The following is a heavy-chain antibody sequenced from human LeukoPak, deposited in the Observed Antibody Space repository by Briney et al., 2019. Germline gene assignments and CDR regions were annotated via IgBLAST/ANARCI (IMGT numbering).Heavy chain of an antibody. J-gene: IGHJ3*02. CDR3: AREDAYNQRGDAFDI. Sequence: GGSLRLSCAASGFTFSNYTMNWVRQAPGKGLEWVSSISSRSSYIYYADSVKGRFTISRDNAKNSLYLQMNSLRAEDTAVYYCAREDAYNQRGDAFDIWGQGTMVTVSS. V-gene: IGHV3-21*01. CDR2: ISSRSSYI. D-gene: IGHD5-24*01. CDR1: GFTFSNYT.